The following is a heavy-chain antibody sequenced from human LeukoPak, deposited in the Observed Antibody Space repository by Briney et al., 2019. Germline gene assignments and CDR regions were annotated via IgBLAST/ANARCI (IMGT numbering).Heavy chain of an antibody. D-gene: IGHD3-22*01. CDR1: GGTFSSYA. CDR3: ARESLSTVWDSSGYWNMDY. V-gene: IGHV1-69*04. CDR2: IIPILGMA. Sequence: GASVKVSCKASGGTFSSYAISWVRQAPGQGLEWMGRIIPILGMANYAQKFQGRVTITADKSTSTAYMELSSLRSEDTAVYYCARESLSTVWDSSGYWNMDYWGQGTLVTVSS. J-gene: IGHJ4*02.